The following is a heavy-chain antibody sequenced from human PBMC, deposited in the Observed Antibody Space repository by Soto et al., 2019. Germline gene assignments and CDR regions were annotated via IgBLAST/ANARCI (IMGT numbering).Heavy chain of an antibody. CDR1: GYTFTSYA. CDR3: AGDPIAASSGLDYYYYGMDV. J-gene: IGHJ6*02. D-gene: IGHD6-25*01. V-gene: IGHV1-3*01. Sequence: QVQLVQSGAEVKKPGASVKVSCKASGYTFTSYAMHWVRQAPGQRLEWMGWINAGNGNTKYSQKFHGRVTITRDTSASTAYMELSSLRSEDTAVYYCAGDPIAASSGLDYYYYGMDVWGQGTTVTVSS. CDR2: INAGNGNT.